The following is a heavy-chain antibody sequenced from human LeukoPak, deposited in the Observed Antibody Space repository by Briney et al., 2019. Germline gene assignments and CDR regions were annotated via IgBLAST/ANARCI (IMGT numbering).Heavy chain of an antibody. CDR2: INEDGSEK. D-gene: IGHD1-1*01. J-gene: IGHJ4*02. CDR1: GFTFSTYW. CDR3: ARDRWTDY. V-gene: IGHV3-7*01. Sequence: PGGSLRLSCAASGFTFSTYWMSWVRQAPGKGLEWVANINEDGSEKYYVESVKGRFTFSRDNAKNSLYLQMSSLRAEDTAVYYCARDRWTDYWGQGTLVTVSS.